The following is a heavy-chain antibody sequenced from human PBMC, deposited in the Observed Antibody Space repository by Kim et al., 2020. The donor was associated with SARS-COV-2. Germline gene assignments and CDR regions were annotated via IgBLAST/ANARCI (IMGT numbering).Heavy chain of an antibody. CDR3: ARAGLLWFGESSAEFDY. Sequence: KSRVPISVDTSKNQFSLKLSSVTAADTAVYYCARAGLLWFGESSAEFDYWGQGTLVTVSS. D-gene: IGHD3-10*01. J-gene: IGHJ4*02. V-gene: IGHV4-59*01.